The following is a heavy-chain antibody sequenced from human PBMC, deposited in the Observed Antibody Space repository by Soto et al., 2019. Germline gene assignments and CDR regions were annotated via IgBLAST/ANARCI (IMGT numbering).Heavy chain of an antibody. J-gene: IGHJ2*01. CDR3: ARHPPTPPALVTWYFDL. CDR2: IYPGDSDT. Sequence: PGESLKISCKGSEDSFTGYWIAWVRQKPGRGLEWVGDIYPGDSDTRYSPSFQGHVTISVDKSISTAYLQWSSLKASDTATYYCARHPPTPPALVTWYFDLWGRGTQVTVSS. V-gene: IGHV5-51*01. CDR1: EDSFTGYW. D-gene: IGHD5-18*01.